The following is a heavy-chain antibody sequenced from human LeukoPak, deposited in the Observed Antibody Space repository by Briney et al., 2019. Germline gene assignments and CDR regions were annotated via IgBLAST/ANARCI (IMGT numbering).Heavy chain of an antibody. CDR3: ARPEDIAVVPGAMAFGY. J-gene: IGHJ4*02. D-gene: IGHD2-2*01. V-gene: IGHV3-11*04. Sequence: GGSLRLSCATSGFTFSDCYMNWVRQAPGKGLEWVSYISSSGSTIYYADSVKGRFTISRDNAKNSLYLQMNSLRDEDTAVYYCARPEDIAVVPGAMAFGYWGQGTLVTVSS. CDR2: ISSSGSTI. CDR1: GFTFSDCY.